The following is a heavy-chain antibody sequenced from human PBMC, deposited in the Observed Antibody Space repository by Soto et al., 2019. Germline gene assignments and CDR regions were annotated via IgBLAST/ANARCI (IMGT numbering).Heavy chain of an antibody. D-gene: IGHD5-12*01. CDR1: GCSISSYY. Sequence: PSETLSLTCTVSGCSISSYYWSWIRQPPGKGLEWIGYIYYSGSTNYNPSLKSRVTISVDTSKNQFSLKLSSVTAADTAVYYCARQEWLRYLDYWGQGTLVTVSS. V-gene: IGHV4-59*08. CDR3: ARQEWLRYLDY. CDR2: IYYSGST. J-gene: IGHJ4*02.